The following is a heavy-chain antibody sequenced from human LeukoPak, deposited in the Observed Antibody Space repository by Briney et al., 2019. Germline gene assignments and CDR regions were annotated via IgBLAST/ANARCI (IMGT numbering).Heavy chain of an antibody. CDR3: ARIYYGSGSYYKRRLYYFDY. V-gene: IGHV4-61*02. D-gene: IGHD3-10*01. CDR2: IYTSGST. CDR1: GGSISSGSYY. J-gene: IGHJ4*02. Sequence: PSETLSLTCTVSGGSISSGSYYWSWIRQPAGKGLECIGRIYTSGSTNYNPSLKSRVTISVDTSKNQFSLKLSSVTAADTAVYYCARIYYGSGSYYKRRLYYFDYWGQGTLVTVSS.